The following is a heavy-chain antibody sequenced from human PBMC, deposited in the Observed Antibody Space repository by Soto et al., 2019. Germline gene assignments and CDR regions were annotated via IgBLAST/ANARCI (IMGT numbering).Heavy chain of an antibody. CDR2: MWYDGSNR. J-gene: IGHJ4*02. Sequence: QVRLVESGGGVVQPGRSLRLSCAASGFTFSNYGMHWVRQAPGKGLEWVAVMWYDGSNRYYADSVKGRFTISRDTSKNTLYLQMNSLRAEDTAVYYWAREPGESSSGWWLYFDDWGQGTLVAVSS. CDR3: AREPGESSSGWWLYFDD. D-gene: IGHD6-19*01. V-gene: IGHV3-33*01. CDR1: GFTFSNYG.